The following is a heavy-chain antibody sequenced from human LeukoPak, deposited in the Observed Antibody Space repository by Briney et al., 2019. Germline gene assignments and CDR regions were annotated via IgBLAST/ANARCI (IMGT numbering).Heavy chain of an antibody. J-gene: IGHJ6*02. Sequence: GGSLRLSCAASGFTFSSYSMNWVRQAPGKGLEWVSSISSSSSYIYYADSVKGRFTISRDNAKNSLYLQMNSLRAEDTAVYYCARDLFWNYYYYYGMDVWSQGTTVTVSS. CDR3: ARDLFWNYYYYYGMDV. CDR1: GFTFSSYS. D-gene: IGHD1-1*01. CDR2: ISSSSSYI. V-gene: IGHV3-21*01.